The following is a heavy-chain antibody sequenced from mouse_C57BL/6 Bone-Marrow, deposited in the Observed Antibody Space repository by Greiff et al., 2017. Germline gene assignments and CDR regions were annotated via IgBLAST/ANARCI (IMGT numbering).Heavy chain of an antibody. V-gene: IGHV1-52*01. CDR3: AREDYSNYWYAMDY. CDR1: GYTFPSYW. CDR2: IDPSDSET. Sequence: QVQLQQPGAELVRPGSSVKLSCKASGYTFPSYWMHWVKQRPIQGLEWIGNIDPSDSETHYNQKFKDKATLTVDKSSSTAYMQLSSLTSEDSAVYYCAREDYSNYWYAMDYWGQGTSVTVSS. J-gene: IGHJ4*01. D-gene: IGHD2-5*01.